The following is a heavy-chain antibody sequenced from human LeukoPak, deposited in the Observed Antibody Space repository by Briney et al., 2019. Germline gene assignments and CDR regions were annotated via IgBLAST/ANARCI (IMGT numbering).Heavy chain of an antibody. D-gene: IGHD4-11*01. V-gene: IGHV4-38-2*01. CDR1: GFSISNGYY. J-gene: IGHJ5*02. CDR2: IYSPAIT. CDR3: ARLDYSNYLWFDP. Sequence: SETLSLTCSVSGFSISNGYYCGWIRQPPGQALEWIGNIYSPAITKYHPSLRSRAPISLDTSKNHFSLNLTSISAADTAVYDCARLDYSNYLWFDPWGQGTLVTVSS.